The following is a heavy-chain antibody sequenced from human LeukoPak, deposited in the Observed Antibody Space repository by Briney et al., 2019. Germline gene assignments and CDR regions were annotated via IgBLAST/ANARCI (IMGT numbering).Heavy chain of an antibody. V-gene: IGHV1-69*01. CDR2: IVPIFDVT. J-gene: IGHJ4*02. CDR1: GRTFINYA. D-gene: IGHD3-22*01. Sequence: SVKVSCKASGRTFINYAFNWVRQAPGQGLEWMGLIVPIFDVTHYAHKFQGRLTITADESTSTAYMELSSLRSDDTAINYCASELRESSGFSWGQGTLVTVSS. CDR3: ASELRESSGFS.